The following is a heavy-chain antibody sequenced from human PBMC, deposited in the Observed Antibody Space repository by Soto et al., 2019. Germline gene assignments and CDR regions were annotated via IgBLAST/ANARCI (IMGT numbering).Heavy chain of an antibody. J-gene: IGHJ6*02. Sequence: SETLSLTCTVSGGSIRSGGYYWSWVRQNPRRGLEWIGNTYYSGNTYYNPSLKSRLTISVDTSKNQFSLNLSSVTAADTAVYYCARDRLMATAGTARHYFGLDVWGQGTTVTVPS. CDR1: GGSIRSGGYY. CDR3: ARDRLMATAGTARHYFGLDV. V-gene: IGHV4-31*03. CDR2: TYYSGNT. D-gene: IGHD5-18*01.